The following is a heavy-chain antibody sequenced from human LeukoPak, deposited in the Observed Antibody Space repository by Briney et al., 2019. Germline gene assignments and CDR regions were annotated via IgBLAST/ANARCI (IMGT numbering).Heavy chain of an antibody. CDR3: ARSQSVWAAPSFDI. D-gene: IGHD7-27*01. CDR2: IYYSGNT. V-gene: IGHV4-39*01. Sequence: SETLSLTCTVSGGSISSSDFYWGWIRQPPGKGLEWIGHIYYSGNTYYNPSLKSRVTMSIDTSKNQFSLKLTSVTAADTAVYYCARSQSVWAAPSFDIWGQGTMVTVS. CDR1: GGSISSSDFY. J-gene: IGHJ3*02.